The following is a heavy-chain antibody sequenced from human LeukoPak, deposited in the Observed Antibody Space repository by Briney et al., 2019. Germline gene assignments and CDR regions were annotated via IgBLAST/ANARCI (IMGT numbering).Heavy chain of an antibody. CDR2: ISTSSSYI. CDR1: GFTFSSYN. V-gene: IGHV3-21*01. CDR3: ARDAGAGWELLGRNDY. D-gene: IGHD1-26*01. J-gene: IGHJ4*02. Sequence: TGGSLRLSCAASGFTFSSYNMNWVRQAPGKGLEWVSFISTSSSYIYYADSVKGRFTISRDNAKNSLYLQMNSLRAEDTAMYYCARDAGAGWELLGRNDYWGQGTLVTVSS.